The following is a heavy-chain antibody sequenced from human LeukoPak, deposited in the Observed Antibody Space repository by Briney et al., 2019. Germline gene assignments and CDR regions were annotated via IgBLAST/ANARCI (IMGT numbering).Heavy chain of an antibody. V-gene: IGHV4-59*08. J-gene: IGHJ6*03. CDR2: INYRGET. Sequence: SETLSLTCTVSGASTSSSFWSWIRQSPGKGLEWIGYINYRGETSQNPSLESRVSMSVDTSKNQISLQLTSVTAADTAVYYCARSLGIHDYGGNHYYYMDVWGKGTTVTVSS. CDR3: ARSLGIHDYGGNHYYYMDV. CDR1: GASTSSSF. D-gene: IGHD4-23*01.